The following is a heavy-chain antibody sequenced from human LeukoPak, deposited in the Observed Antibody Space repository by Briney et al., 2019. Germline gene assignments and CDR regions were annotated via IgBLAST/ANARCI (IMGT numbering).Heavy chain of an antibody. CDR1: GYSFTSYW. CDR2: IYPGDSHI. V-gene: IGHV5-51*04. J-gene: IGHJ4*02. Sequence: GESLRISCKGSGYSFTSYWIGWVRQMPGKGLEWLGIIYPGDSHIRYSPSFQGQVTISADKPISTAYLQWSSLKASDTAMYYCARALEWLQKPYYFDYRGQGTLVTVSS. D-gene: IGHD5-24*01. CDR3: ARALEWLQKPYYFDY.